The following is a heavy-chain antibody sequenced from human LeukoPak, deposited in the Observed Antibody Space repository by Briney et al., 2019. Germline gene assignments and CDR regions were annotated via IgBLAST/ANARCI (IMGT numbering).Heavy chain of an antibody. D-gene: IGHD4-11*01. V-gene: IGHV4-39*01. CDR2: IYYSGET. CDR3: ARSYSYYYYYYGMDV. J-gene: IGHJ6*02. CDR1: GGSISSGRYY. Sequence: SETLSLTCTVSGGSISSGRYYWGWLRQPPGKGLEWIGSIYYSGETNYNLPLKSRLTISVDTSKNQFSLNLSSVTAADTAVYYCARSYSYYYYYYGMDVWGQGTTVTVSS.